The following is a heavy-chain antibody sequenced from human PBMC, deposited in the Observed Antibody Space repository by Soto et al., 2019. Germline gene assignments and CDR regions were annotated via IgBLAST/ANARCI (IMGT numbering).Heavy chain of an antibody. CDR2: ISTDSHTI. J-gene: IGHJ4*02. V-gene: IGHV3-48*02. D-gene: IGHD3-9*01. CDR1: GFIISSYS. CDR3: ARGYYDNSLDQ. Sequence: QPVGSLRLSCAASGFIISSYSMDWVRQAPGKRPEWLSHISTDSHTIYYADSVRGRFTISRENAKNSLSLQMNSLRDEDTAVYYCARGYYDNSLDQWGQGTLVTVSS.